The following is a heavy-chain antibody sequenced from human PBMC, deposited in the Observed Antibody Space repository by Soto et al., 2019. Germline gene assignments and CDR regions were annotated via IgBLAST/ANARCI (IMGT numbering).Heavy chain of an antibody. Sequence: ASVKVSCKASGYTFTSYGISWVRQAPGQGLEWMGWISAYNGNTNYAQKLQGRVTMTTDTSTITAYMELRSLRSDDTAVYYCARDGGSGYSYDRSGYYYDYWGQGTLVTVSS. CDR2: ISAYNGNT. D-gene: IGHD3-22*01. J-gene: IGHJ4*02. CDR1: GYTFTSYG. CDR3: ARDGGSGYSYDRSGYYYDY. V-gene: IGHV1-18*01.